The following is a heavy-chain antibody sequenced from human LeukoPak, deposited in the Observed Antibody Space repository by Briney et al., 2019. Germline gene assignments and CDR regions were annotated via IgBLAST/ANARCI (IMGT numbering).Heavy chain of an antibody. V-gene: IGHV3-21*03. CDR1: GFKFSVYS. CDR2: ITGTGSQMDDI. Sequence: GGSLRLACAASGFKFSVYSMNWVRRAPGSGLEWVSRITGTGSQMDDIDYADSVRGRFTISRDNAKDSLFLEMRGLRVEDTGIYFCARETGFADAFDFWGRGTLVAVSS. J-gene: IGHJ4*01. CDR3: ARETGFADAFDF.